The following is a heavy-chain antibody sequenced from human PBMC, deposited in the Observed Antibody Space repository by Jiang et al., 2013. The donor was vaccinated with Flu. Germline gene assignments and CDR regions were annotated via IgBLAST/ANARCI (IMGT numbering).Heavy chain of an antibody. Sequence: RQPPGKGLEWIGNIYYTGSTNYNPALRSRVTMSVDTSKNQFSLRLRSVTAADTAVYYCARAVAGYYYRMDVWGQGTTVTVSS. V-gene: IGHV4-59*01. D-gene: IGHD6-19*01. J-gene: IGHJ6*02. CDR3: ARAVAGYYYRMDV. CDR2: IYYTGST.